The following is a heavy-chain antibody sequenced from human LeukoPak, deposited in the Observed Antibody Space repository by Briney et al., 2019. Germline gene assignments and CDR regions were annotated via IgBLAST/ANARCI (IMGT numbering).Heavy chain of an antibody. CDR1: GYSFTSYW. CDR2: IYPGDSDT. Sequence: GESLKISYKGSGYSFTSYWIGWVRQMPGKGLEWMGIIYPGDSDTRYSPSFQGQVTISADKSISTAYLQWSSLKASDTAMYYCARTAMVTRYYYYYGMDVWGQGTTVTVSS. D-gene: IGHD5-18*01. CDR3: ARTAMVTRYYYYYGMDV. V-gene: IGHV5-51*01. J-gene: IGHJ6*02.